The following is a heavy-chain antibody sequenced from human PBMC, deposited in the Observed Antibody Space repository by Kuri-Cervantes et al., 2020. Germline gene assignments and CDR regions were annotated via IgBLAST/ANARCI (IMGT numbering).Heavy chain of an antibody. CDR2: ISGSGGST. D-gene: IGHD6-13*01. CDR3: AKVLEQQLVLDY. Sequence: GGSLRLSCAVYGGSFSGYYWSWVRQAPGKGLEWVSAISGSGGSTYYADSVKGRFTISRDNSKNTLYLQMNSLRAEDTAVYYCAKVLEQQLVLDYWGQGTLVTVSS. J-gene: IGHJ4*02. V-gene: IGHV3-23*01. CDR1: GGSFSGYY.